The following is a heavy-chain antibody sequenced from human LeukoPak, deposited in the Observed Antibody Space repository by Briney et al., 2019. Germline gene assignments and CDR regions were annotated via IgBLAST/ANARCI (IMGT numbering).Heavy chain of an antibody. CDR1: GGSISGYY. V-gene: IGHV4-4*07. Sequence: SETLSLTCSVSGGSISGYYWTWIRQPAGKGLEWIGSGTTNYNPSLKSRVTVSVDRSKNQLSLKLRSVTAADTAVYYCARNHDRDAFDIWGQGTLVTVSS. D-gene: IGHD3-3*01. J-gene: IGHJ3*02. CDR3: ARNHDRDAFDI. CDR2: GTT.